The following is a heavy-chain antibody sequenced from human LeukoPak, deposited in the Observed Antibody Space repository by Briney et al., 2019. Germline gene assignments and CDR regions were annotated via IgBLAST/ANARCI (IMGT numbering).Heavy chain of an antibody. CDR1: GFTFSSYA. Sequence: GGSLRLSCVASGFTFSSYAMHWVRQAPGKGLEWVAVISNDGSNKYCADSVKGRFTISRDNSKNTLYLQMNSLRAEDTAVYYCARGHARGYDFPIDYWGQGTLVTVSS. J-gene: IGHJ4*02. D-gene: IGHD5-12*01. CDR2: ISNDGSNK. V-gene: IGHV3-30*04. CDR3: ARGHARGYDFPIDY.